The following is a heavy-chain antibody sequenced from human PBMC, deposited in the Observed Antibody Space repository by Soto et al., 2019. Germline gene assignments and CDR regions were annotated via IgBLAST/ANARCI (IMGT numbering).Heavy chain of an antibody. CDR1: GGSISNGGYY. D-gene: IGHD3-10*01. V-gene: IGHV4-31*03. CDR3: AKEIRE. J-gene: IGHJ4*02. CDR2: IYFGGRS. Sequence: QVQLQESGPGLVKPSQTLSLTFTVSGGSISNGGYYWTRIRQHPGKGLEWIGYIYFGGRSLYNPSLRSRISMSVDASKNQFSLTMSSLTAADTAVYYCAKEIREWGQGTLVTVSS.